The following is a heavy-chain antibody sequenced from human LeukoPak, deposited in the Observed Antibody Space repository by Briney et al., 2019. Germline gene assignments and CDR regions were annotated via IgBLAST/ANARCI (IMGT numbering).Heavy chain of an antibody. CDR1: GFTFSSYS. J-gene: IGHJ4*02. CDR2: ISGGGETT. V-gene: IGHV3-23*01. D-gene: IGHD2-15*01. Sequence: PGGSLRLSCAASGFTFSSYSMNWVRQAPGKGLEWVSVISGGGETTYYAGSVKGRFTLSRDNSKSTLYLHMNSLGAEDTAVYYCAKGTGGNSYLPSDYWGQGTLVTVSS. CDR3: AKGTGGNSYLPSDY.